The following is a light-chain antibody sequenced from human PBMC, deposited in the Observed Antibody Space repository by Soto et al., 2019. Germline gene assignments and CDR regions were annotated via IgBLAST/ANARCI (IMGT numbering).Light chain of an antibody. CDR2: EVF. CDR1: SSDVGGYNR. CDR3: NSYAGNSWV. V-gene: IGLV2-8*01. J-gene: IGLJ3*02. Sequence: QPPLTQPPSASGSPGQPVTISCTGTSSDVGGYNRVSWYQHHPGKAPKLIIYEVFKRPSGVPDRFSGSKSGNTASLTVSGLQAEDEADYYCNSYAGNSWVFGGGTKLTVL.